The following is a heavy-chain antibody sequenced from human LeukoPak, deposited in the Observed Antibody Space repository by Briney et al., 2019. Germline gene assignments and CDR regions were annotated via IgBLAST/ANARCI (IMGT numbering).Heavy chain of an antibody. CDR2: FDPEDGET. Sequence: ASVKVSCKVSGYTRTELSMHWVRQAPGKGLEWMGGFDPEDGETIYAQKFQGRVTMTEDTSTDTAYMELSSLRSEDTAVYYCVTDINDDFWSGYYGFDYWGQGTLVTVSS. D-gene: IGHD3-3*01. CDR1: GYTRTELS. J-gene: IGHJ4*02. CDR3: VTDINDDFWSGYYGFDY. V-gene: IGHV1-24*01.